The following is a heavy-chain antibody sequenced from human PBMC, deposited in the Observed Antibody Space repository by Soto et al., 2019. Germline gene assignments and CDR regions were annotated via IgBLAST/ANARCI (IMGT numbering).Heavy chain of an antibody. CDR1: GFTFSSYA. J-gene: IGHJ4*02. D-gene: IGHD1-26*01. CDR3: AKGGGAKRIY. V-gene: IGHV3-23*01. CDR2: ISGSGGST. Sequence: EVQLLESGGGLVQPGGSLRLSCAASGFTFSSYAMSCVHQAPGKGLEGVSAISGSGGSTYYADSVKGRFTTSRDNSKNSLYLQMNNLRAEDTAVYYCAKGGGAKRIYWGQGTLVTVPS.